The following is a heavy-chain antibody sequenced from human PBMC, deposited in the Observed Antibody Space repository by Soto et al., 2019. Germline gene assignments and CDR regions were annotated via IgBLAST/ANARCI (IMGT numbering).Heavy chain of an antibody. CDR2: ISSSSSYI. CDR1: GFTFSSYS. V-gene: IGHV3-21*01. J-gene: IGHJ4*02. CDR3: ARDLQVWSGYLYYFDY. Sequence: GGSLRLSCAASGFTFSSYSMNWVRQAPGKGLEWVSSISSSSSYIYYADSVKGRFTISRDNAKNSLYLQMNSLRAEDTAVYYCARDLQVWSGYLYYFDYWGQGTLVTVSS. D-gene: IGHD3-3*01.